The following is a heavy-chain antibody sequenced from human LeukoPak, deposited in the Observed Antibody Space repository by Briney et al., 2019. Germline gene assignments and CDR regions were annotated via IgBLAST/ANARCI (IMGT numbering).Heavy chain of an antibody. CDR1: RFTFSSYW. CDR3: ARVAVAATGAFDI. J-gene: IGHJ3*02. CDR2: IKQDGREK. V-gene: IGHV3-7*04. D-gene: IGHD6-19*01. Sequence: GGSLRLSCAASRFTFSSYWMSWVRQGPGKGLEWVASIKQDGREKQYVDSLKGRFTISRDNAKNSLYLQMNSLRAEDTAVYYCARVAVAATGAFDIWGQGTMVTVSS.